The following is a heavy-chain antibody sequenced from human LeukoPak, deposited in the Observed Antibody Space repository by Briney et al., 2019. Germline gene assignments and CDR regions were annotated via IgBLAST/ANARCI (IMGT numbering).Heavy chain of an antibody. V-gene: IGHV3-21*01. Sequence: GGSLRLSCAASGFTFRSYSMNWVRQAPGKGLEWVSSISSSSSYIYYADSVKGRFTISRDNAKNSLYLQMNSLRAEDTAVYYCARDVSLAAINWFDPWGQGTLVTVSS. D-gene: IGHD2-15*01. CDR3: ARDVSLAAINWFDP. CDR1: GFTFRSYS. CDR2: ISSSSSYI. J-gene: IGHJ5*02.